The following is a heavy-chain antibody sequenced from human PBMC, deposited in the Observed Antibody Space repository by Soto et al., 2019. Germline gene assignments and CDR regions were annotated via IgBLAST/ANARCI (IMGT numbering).Heavy chain of an antibody. CDR2: IYDSGST. V-gene: IGHV4-31*03. Sequence: PAETLSLTCTVSGGSISSGGYYWSWLRQHPGKGLEWIGYIYDSGSTYYNPFLESRVTISVDTSKNQFSLKLSSVTAAGTAVYYCAREGGTYYYDSGGQDAFDMWVQGTTATVSS. CDR3: AREGGTYYYDSGGQDAFDM. D-gene: IGHD3-22*01. CDR1: GGSISSGGYY. J-gene: IGHJ3*02.